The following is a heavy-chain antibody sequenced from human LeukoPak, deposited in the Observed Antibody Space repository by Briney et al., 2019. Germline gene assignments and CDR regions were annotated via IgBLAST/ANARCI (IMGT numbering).Heavy chain of an antibody. CDR3: AKPARAAAVDY. CDR1: GFTFRSYE. V-gene: IGHV3-48*03. CDR2: LSSSGSAF. J-gene: IGHJ4*02. D-gene: IGHD6-13*01. Sequence: GGSLRLSCEDSGFTFRSYEMNWVRQAPGKGLGWIAYLSSSGSAFSYADSVKGRFTISRDNSKNTLYLQMNSLRAEDTAVYYCAKPARAAAVDYWGQGTLVTVSS.